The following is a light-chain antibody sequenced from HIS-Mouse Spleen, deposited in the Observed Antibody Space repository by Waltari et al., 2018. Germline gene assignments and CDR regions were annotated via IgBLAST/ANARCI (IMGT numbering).Light chain of an antibody. CDR1: ALPKKS. J-gene: IGLJ2*01. V-gene: IGLV3-10*01. CDR3: YSTDSSGNHRV. Sequence: SYELTQPPSVSVSPGQTARITSSGNALPKKSPYLYQQKSGQAPVLVIYEDSKRPSRIPERFSGSSSGTMATLTISGAQVEDEADYYCYSTDSSGNHRVFGGGTKLTVL. CDR2: EDS.